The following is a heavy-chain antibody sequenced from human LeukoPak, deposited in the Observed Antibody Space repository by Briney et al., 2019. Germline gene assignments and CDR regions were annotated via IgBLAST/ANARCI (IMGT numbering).Heavy chain of an antibody. D-gene: IGHD3-16*01. CDR2: ISAYNGNT. CDR1: GYTFTSYG. CDR3: ARVGYDGYPAIHGVLQISWFDP. V-gene: IGHV1-18*01. J-gene: IGHJ5*02. Sequence: ASVKVSCKASGYTFTSYGISWVRQAPGQGLEWMGWISAYNGNTNYAQKLQGRVTMTTDTSTSTAYMELRSLRSDDTAVYYCARVGYDGYPAIHGVLQISWFDPWGQGTLVTVSS.